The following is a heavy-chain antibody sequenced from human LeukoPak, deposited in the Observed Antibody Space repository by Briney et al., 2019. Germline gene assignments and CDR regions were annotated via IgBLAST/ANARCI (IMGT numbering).Heavy chain of an antibody. CDR2: IIPIFGTA. Sequence: SVKVSCKASGGTFSSYAISWVRQAPGQGLEWMGGIIPIFGTANYAQKFQGRVTITTDESTSTAYMELSSLRSEDTAVYYCASSITIFGGTIDYWGQGTLVTVSS. V-gene: IGHV1-69*05. D-gene: IGHD3-3*01. CDR3: ASSITIFGGTIDY. J-gene: IGHJ4*02. CDR1: GGTFSSYA.